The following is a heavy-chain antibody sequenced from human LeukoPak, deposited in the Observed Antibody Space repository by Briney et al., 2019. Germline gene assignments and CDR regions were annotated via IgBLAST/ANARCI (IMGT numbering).Heavy chain of an antibody. CDR1: GFTFSSYW. CDR2: ISTDSDYI. J-gene: IGHJ4*02. V-gene: IGHV3-21*01. D-gene: IGHD6-13*01. CDR3: VRASYSSTWYLDS. Sequence: PGGSLRLSCAASGFTFSSYWMHWVRQAPGKGLEWVSAISTDSDYIYYGDSVKGRFTVSRDNAKNSLYLQMNSLRAEDTALYYCVRASYSSTWYLDSWGQGALVIVSS.